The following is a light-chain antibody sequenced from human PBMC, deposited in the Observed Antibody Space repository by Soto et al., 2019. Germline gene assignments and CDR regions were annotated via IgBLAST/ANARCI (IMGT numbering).Light chain of an antibody. V-gene: IGKV1-5*01. CDR1: QSISSW. CDR3: QQYNSYSGWT. J-gene: IGKJ1*01. Sequence: DIQMTQSPSTLSASVGDRVTITCRAGQSISSWLAWYQQKPGKAPKLLIYDASSLESGVPSRFSGSGSGTEFTLTISSLQPDDFATYYCQQYNSYSGWTFGQGTKVEIK. CDR2: DAS.